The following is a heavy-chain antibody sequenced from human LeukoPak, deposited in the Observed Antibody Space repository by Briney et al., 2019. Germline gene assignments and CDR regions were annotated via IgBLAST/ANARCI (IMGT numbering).Heavy chain of an antibody. J-gene: IGHJ5*02. Sequence: ASVKVSCKASGYTFTGYYMHWVRQAPGQGLEWMGWINPNSGGTNYAQKFQGRVTMTRDTSISTAYMELSRLRSDDTAVYYCARGTHLTAAANNWFDPWGQGTLVTVSS. CDR1: GYTFTGYY. CDR2: INPNSGGT. D-gene: IGHD6-25*01. V-gene: IGHV1-2*02. CDR3: ARGTHLTAAANNWFDP.